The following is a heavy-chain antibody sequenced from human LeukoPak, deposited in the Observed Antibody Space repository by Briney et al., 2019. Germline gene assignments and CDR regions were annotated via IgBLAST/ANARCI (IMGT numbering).Heavy chain of an antibody. J-gene: IGHJ4*02. CDR3: ARKENVYYYFDY. D-gene: IGHD3-10*01. V-gene: IGHV4-34*01. CDR1: GGSISGYY. CDR2: INHSGST. Sequence: PSETLSLTCAVYGGSISGYYWSWIRQPPGKGLEWIGEINHSGSTNYNPSLKSRVTMSVDTSKNQFSLKLSSVTAVDTAVYYCARKENVYYYFDYWGQGTLVTVSS.